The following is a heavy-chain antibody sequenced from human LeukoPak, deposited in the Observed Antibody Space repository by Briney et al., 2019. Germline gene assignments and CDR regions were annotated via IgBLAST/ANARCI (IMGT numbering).Heavy chain of an antibody. CDR2: ISAYNGNT. Sequence: GASVKVSCKASGYTFTSYGISWVRQAPGQGLEWMGWISAYNGNTNYAQKLQGRVTMTTDTSTSTAYMELRRLRSDDTAVYYCARVAPRPMVQGVIVYWGQGTLVTVSS. D-gene: IGHD3-10*01. V-gene: IGHV1-18*01. CDR3: ARVAPRPMVQGVIVY. CDR1: GYTFTSYG. J-gene: IGHJ4*02.